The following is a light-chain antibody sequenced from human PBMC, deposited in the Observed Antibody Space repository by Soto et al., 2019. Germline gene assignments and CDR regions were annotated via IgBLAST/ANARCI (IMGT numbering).Light chain of an antibody. J-gene: IGKJ1*01. V-gene: IGKV3-20*01. CDR2: GAS. CDR3: QQYSSSGT. Sequence: EIVLTQSPGTLSLSPGERATLSCRASQSVSSSYLAWYQQKPGQAPRLLIYGASNRATGIPDRFSGSGSGTDFTLTISRLEPEDFAVYYCQQYSSSGTFGQGTKVDI. CDR1: QSVSSSY.